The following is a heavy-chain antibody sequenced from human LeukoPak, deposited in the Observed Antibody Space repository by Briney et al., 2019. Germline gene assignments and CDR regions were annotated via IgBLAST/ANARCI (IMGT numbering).Heavy chain of an antibody. J-gene: IGHJ5*02. CDR1: GGSFSGYY. V-gene: IGHV4-34*01. CDR2: INHSGST. CDR3: ARVGTLWFGELAPYNWFDP. D-gene: IGHD3-10*01. Sequence: PSETLSLTCAVYGGSFSGYYWSWIRQPPGKGLEWIGEINHSGSTNYNPSLKSRVTISVDTSKNQFSLKLSSVTAADTAVYYCARVGTLWFGELAPYNWFDPWGQGTLVTVSS.